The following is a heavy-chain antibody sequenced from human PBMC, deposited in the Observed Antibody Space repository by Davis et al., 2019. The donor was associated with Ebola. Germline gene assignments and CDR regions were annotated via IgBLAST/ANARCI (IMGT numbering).Heavy chain of an antibody. J-gene: IGHJ5*02. D-gene: IGHD3-10*01. CDR1: GGSISSYY. CDR3: ARGAFGELSLGWFDP. CDR2: VYYSGSA. V-gene: IGHV4-59*01. Sequence: SETLSLTCTVSGGSISSYYWSWIRQPPGKGLEFIGYVYYSGSANYNPSLKSRVTLSLDSSKNQLSLMLRSVTAADTAVYYCARGAFGELSLGWFDPWGQGTLVTVSS.